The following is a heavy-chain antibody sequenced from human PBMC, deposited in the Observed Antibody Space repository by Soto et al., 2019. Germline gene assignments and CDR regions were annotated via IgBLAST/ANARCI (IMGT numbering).Heavy chain of an antibody. V-gene: IGHV1-8*01. J-gene: IGHJ6*03. CDR2: MNPNSGNT. D-gene: IGHD3-3*01. CDR3: ARITISLHYYYMDV. CDR1: GYTFTSYD. Sequence: ASVKVSCKASGYTFTSYDINWVRQATGQGLEWMGWMNPNSGNTGYAQEFQGRVTMTRNTSISTAYMELSSLRSEDTAVYYCARITISLHYYYMDVWGKGTTVTVSS.